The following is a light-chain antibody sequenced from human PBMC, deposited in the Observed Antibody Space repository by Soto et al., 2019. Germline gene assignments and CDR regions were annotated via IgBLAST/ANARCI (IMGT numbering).Light chain of an antibody. CDR3: LQYGSSVWT. Sequence: EIVLTQSPGTLSLSPGERATLSCRASQRLSSNYLAWFQQKPGQAPRLLTYGASSRATGIPDRFSGSGSGTDFTLTIPRLEPEDFAVYYCLQYGSSVWTFGQGTKVEIK. J-gene: IGKJ1*01. CDR2: GAS. V-gene: IGKV3-20*01. CDR1: QRLSSNY.